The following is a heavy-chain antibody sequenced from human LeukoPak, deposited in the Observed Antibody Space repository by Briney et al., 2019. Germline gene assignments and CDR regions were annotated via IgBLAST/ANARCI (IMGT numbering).Heavy chain of an antibody. D-gene: IGHD3-22*01. J-gene: IGHJ5*02. CDR3: ARDTYYYDSSGYSNWFDP. CDR2: INTNSGGT. V-gene: IGHV1-2*02. CDR1: VYTFTRYY. Sequence: GASEKVSCKASVYTFTRYYMHWVGQAPGEGGEGRGGINTNSGGTKYVQKIQGRVTITRDKSISTEYMEMRRVRYDDTAVYYCARDTYYYDSSGYSNWFDPWGQGTLVTVSS.